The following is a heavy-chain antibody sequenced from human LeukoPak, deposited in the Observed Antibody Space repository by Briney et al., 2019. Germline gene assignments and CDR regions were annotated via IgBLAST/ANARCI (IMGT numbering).Heavy chain of an antibody. J-gene: IGHJ4*02. Sequence: GGPLRLSCAASGYSFSTYWMSWVRQAPGKGLEWVANIKQDGSEKYYVDSVKGRFTISRDNAKNALYLQMNSLIAEDSAVYYCATYHSSDFFDYWGQGTLVTVSS. D-gene: IGHD3-22*01. CDR2: IKQDGSEK. V-gene: IGHV3-7*01. CDR3: ATYHSSDFFDY. CDR1: GYSFSTYW.